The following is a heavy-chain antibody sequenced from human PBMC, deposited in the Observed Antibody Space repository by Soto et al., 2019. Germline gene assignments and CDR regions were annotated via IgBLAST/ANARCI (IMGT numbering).Heavy chain of an antibody. Sequence: ASVKVSCKVSGYTLTELSMHWVRQAPGKGLEWMGGFDPEDGETIYAQKFQGRVTMTEDTSTDTAYRELSSLRSEDTAVYYCATGPLTYYYDSSGYYYFDYWGQGTLVTVSS. D-gene: IGHD3-22*01. J-gene: IGHJ4*02. CDR3: ATGPLTYYYDSSGYYYFDY. CDR2: FDPEDGET. CDR1: GYTLTELS. V-gene: IGHV1-24*01.